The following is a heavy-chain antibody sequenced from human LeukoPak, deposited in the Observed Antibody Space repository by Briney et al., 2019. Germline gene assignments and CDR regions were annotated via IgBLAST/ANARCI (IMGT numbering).Heavy chain of an antibody. Sequence: GGSLRLSCAASGFTFSSYWMNWVRQAPGKGLEWVATIKEDGREKYYVDSVKGRFTISRDNAKNSLYLQMNSLRAEDTAVYYCARLCSIRWCLHDWFDPWGQGTLVTVSS. D-gene: IGHD2-21*01. CDR2: IKEDGREK. CDR1: GFTFSSYW. CDR3: ARLCSIRWCLHDWFDP. V-gene: IGHV3-7*01. J-gene: IGHJ5*02.